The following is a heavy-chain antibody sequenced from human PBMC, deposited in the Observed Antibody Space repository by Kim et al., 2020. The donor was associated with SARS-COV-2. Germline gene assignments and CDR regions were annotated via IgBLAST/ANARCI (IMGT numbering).Heavy chain of an antibody. CDR3: GQRLGYSSSSPHYFD. V-gene: IGHV3-23*01. J-gene: IGHJ4*01. CDR2: IRGCGGRT. D-gene: IGHD4-4*01. CDR1: GFTFGSYA. Sequence: GGSLSLSCAASGFTFGSYAMSWVRQAPGTGLERVSSIRGCGGRTYYADPVRGRFTISRDNSKNTLYLQMNSLRAEDTAIYYCGQRLGYSSSSPHYFD.